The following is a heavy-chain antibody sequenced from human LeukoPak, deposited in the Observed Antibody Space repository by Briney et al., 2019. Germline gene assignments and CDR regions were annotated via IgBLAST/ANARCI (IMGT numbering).Heavy chain of an antibody. CDR3: ARVPIIAAGYSWFDP. CDR2: ISSSSSYI. D-gene: IGHD6-13*01. Sequence: GGSLRLSCAASGFTFSSYSMNWVRQAPGKGLEWVSSISSSSSYIYYADSVKGRFTISRDNAKNSLYLQMNSLRAEDTAVYYCARVPIIAAGYSWFDPWGQGTLVTVSS. CDR1: GFTFSSYS. J-gene: IGHJ5*02. V-gene: IGHV3-21*01.